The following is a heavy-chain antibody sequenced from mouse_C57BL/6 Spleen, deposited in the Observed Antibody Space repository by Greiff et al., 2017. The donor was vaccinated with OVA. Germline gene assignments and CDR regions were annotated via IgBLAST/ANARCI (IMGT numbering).Heavy chain of an antibody. Sequence: VKLMESGPGLVAPSQSLSITCTVSGFSLTSYAISWVRQPPGKGLEWLGVIWTGGGTNYNSALKSRLSISKDNSKSQVFLKMNSLQTDDTARYYCARPPDDYYGSSPAWFAYWGQGTLVTVSA. CDR1: GFSLTSYA. D-gene: IGHD1-1*01. J-gene: IGHJ3*01. CDR3: ARPPDDYYGSSPAWFAY. CDR2: IWTGGGT. V-gene: IGHV2-9-1*01.